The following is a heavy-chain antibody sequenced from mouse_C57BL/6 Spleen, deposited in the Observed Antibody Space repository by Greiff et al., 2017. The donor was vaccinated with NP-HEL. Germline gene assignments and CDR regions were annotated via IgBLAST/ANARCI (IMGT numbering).Heavy chain of an antibody. J-gene: IGHJ4*01. CDR2: ISSGSSTI. D-gene: IGHD2-4*01. CDR1: GFTFSDYG. Sequence: DVMLVESGGGLVKPGGSLKLSCAASGFTFSDYGMHWVRQAPEKGLEWVAYISSGSSTIYYADTVKGRFTISRDNAKNTLFLQMTSLRSEDTAMYYCARRYYDYDFYAMDYWGQGTSVTVSS. CDR3: ARRYYDYDFYAMDY. V-gene: IGHV5-17*01.